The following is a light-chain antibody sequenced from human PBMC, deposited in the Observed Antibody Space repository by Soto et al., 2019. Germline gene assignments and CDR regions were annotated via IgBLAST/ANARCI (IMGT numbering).Light chain of an antibody. CDR3: AAWDGSLNVVL. CDR2: STN. Sequence: QSALTQPPSASGTPGQRVTISCSGSSPNIGTNTVNWYQQLPGSAPQLLLYSTNQRPSGVPGRFSGSKSGISASLAISGLQSDDEADYYCAAWDGSLNVVLFGGGTKITVL. CDR1: SPNIGTNT. V-gene: IGLV1-44*01. J-gene: IGLJ2*01.